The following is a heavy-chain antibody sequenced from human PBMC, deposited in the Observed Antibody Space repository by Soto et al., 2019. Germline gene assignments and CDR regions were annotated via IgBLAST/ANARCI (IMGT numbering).Heavy chain of an antibody. D-gene: IGHD4-4*01. CDR1: GDSVSSNSAA. CDR2: TYYRFKWYN. Sequence: SQTLSLTCAISGDSVSSNSAAWNWIRQSPSRGLEWLGRTYYRFKWYNDYAVSVKSRITINPDTSKNQFSLQLNSVTPEDTAVYYCARGIDYKDYYYFYGMDVWGQGTTVTVSS. V-gene: IGHV6-1*01. CDR3: ARGIDYKDYYYFYGMDV. J-gene: IGHJ6*02.